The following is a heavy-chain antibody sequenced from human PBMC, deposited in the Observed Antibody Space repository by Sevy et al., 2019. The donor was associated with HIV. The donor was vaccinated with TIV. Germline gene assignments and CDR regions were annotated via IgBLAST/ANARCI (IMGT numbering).Heavy chain of an antibody. CDR1: GFTFSSYA. V-gene: IGHV3-23*01. CDR3: AKVYHVLRYFDWSPTGYFDY. J-gene: IGHJ4*02. CDR2: ISGSGGST. Sequence: GGYPRLSCAASGFTFSSYAMSWVRQAPGKGLEWVSAISGSGGSTYYADSVKGRFTISRDNSKNMLYLQMNSLRAEDTAVYYCAKVYHVLRYFDWSPTGYFDYWGQGTLVTVSS. D-gene: IGHD3-9*01.